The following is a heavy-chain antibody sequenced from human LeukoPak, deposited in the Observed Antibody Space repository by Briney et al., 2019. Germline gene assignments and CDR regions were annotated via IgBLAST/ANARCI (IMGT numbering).Heavy chain of an antibody. CDR2: IKSKTDGGTT. CDR3: TTVRDFDY. Sequence: GGSLRLSCAASGFTFSNAWMSWVRQAPGKGLEWDGCIKSKTDGGTTDYAAPVKGRFTISRDDSKNTLYLQMNSLKTEDTAVYYCTTVRDFDYWGQGTLVTVSS. CDR1: GFTFSNAW. J-gene: IGHJ4*02. V-gene: IGHV3-15*01.